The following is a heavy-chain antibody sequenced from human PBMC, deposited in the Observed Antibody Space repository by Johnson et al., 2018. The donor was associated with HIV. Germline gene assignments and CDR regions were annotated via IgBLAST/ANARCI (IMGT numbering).Heavy chain of an antibody. D-gene: IGHD3-22*01. CDR3: ASVPMIVVLDGAFDI. V-gene: IGHV3-30*02. Sequence: QVQLVESGGGLVQPGGSLRLSCAASGFTFSSYWMSWVRQAPGKGLEWVTFIRYDGSEKYFADSVKGRFTISRDNSKNTLYLQMNSLRTEDTAVYFCASVPMIVVLDGAFDIWGQGTMVTVSS. J-gene: IGHJ3*02. CDR2: IRYDGSEK. CDR1: GFTFSSYW.